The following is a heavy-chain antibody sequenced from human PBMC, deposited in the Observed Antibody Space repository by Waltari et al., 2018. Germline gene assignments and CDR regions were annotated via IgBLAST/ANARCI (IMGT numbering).Heavy chain of an antibody. Sequence: EVHLVESGGGLVQPGGSLRLPCAASGFTCSNFWMTWARQAPGKGPEWVANIKQDGSEEYYLDSVKGRFTISRDNAKNSLYLQMNSLRVEDTAVYYCVRGAGWLLEYWGQGTLATVSS. CDR3: VRGAGWLLEY. V-gene: IGHV3-7*04. D-gene: IGHD3-10*01. CDR2: IKQDGSEE. CDR1: GFTCSNFW. J-gene: IGHJ4*02.